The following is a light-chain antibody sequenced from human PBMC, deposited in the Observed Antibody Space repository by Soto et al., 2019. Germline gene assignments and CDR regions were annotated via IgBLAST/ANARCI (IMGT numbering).Light chain of an antibody. J-gene: IGKJ1*01. CDR3: QQYNNWRRT. Sequence: ERATLSCRASQSVSSNLAWYQQKPGQAPRLLIYGASTRATGIPARFSGSGSGTEFTLTISSLQSEDFAVYYCQQYNNWRRTFGQGTKV. CDR2: GAS. V-gene: IGKV3-15*01. CDR1: QSVSSN.